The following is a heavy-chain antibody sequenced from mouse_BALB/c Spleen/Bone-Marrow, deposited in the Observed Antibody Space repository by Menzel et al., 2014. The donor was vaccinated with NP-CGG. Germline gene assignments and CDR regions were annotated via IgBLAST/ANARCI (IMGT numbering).Heavy chain of an antibody. CDR1: GYTFTSYV. Sequence: LVESGPELVKPGASVKMSCKASGYTFTSYVMHWVKQKPGQGLEWIGYFNPYNDGPKYNEKFKSKATLTSDKSSSTAYMELSRLTSEDSAVYYCAIHEGYFDYWGQGTTLTVSS. CDR3: AIHEGYFDY. CDR2: FNPYNDGP. V-gene: IGHV1-14*01. J-gene: IGHJ2*01.